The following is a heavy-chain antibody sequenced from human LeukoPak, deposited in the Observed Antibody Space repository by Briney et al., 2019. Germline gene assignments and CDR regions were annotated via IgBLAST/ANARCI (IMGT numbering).Heavy chain of an antibody. CDR2: ISGSGGST. CDR1: GFTFSSYA. D-gene: IGHD2-15*01. V-gene: IGHV3-23*01. Sequence: GGSLRLSCAASGFTFSSYAMSWVRQAPGKGLEWVSAISGSGGSTYYADPVKGRFTISRDNSKNTLYLQMNSLRAEDTAVYYARIVVVVAATPSYYGMDVWGQGTTVTVSS. J-gene: IGHJ6*02. CDR3: RIVVVVAATPSYYGMDV.